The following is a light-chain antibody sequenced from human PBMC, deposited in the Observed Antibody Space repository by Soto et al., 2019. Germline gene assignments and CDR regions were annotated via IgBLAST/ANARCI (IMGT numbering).Light chain of an antibody. V-gene: IGLV1-47*01. CDR3: AAWGDRRRGVV. J-gene: IGLJ2*01. Sequence: QLVLTQPPSASGTPGQRVTISCSGNSSNIGSNHVYWYQQLPGMAPKLLIFRDSQRPSGVPDRFSGSKSGASASLAISGLRSEDEADYYCAAWGDRRRGVVFGGGTKLTVL. CDR2: RDS. CDR1: SSNIGSNH.